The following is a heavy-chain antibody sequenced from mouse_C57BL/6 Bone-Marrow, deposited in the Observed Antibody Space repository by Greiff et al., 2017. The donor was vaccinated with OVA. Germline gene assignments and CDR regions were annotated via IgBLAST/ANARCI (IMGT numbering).Heavy chain of an antibody. Sequence: QVQLQQPGAELVMPGASVKLSCKASGYTFTSYWMHWVKQRPGQGLEWIGEIDPSDSYTNYNQKFKGKSTLTVDKSSSTAYMQLSSLTSEDSAVYYCARDYYDYDGFAYWGQGTLVTVSA. J-gene: IGHJ3*01. D-gene: IGHD2-4*01. CDR3: ARDYYDYDGFAY. CDR1: GYTFTSYW. V-gene: IGHV1-69*01. CDR2: IDPSDSYT.